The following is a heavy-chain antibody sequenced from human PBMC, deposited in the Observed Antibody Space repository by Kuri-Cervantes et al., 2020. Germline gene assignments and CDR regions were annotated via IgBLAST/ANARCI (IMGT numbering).Heavy chain of an antibody. V-gene: IGHV3-30-3*01. CDR2: ISYDGSNK. CDR1: GFTFSSYA. J-gene: IGHJ4*02. Sequence: GESLKISCAASGFTFSSYAMHWVRQAPGKGLEWVAVISYDGSNKYYADSVKGRFTISRDNSKNTLYLQMNSLRAEDTAVYYCARDPDSSGWYDYWGQGTLVNVSS. CDR3: ARDPDSSGWYDY. D-gene: IGHD6-19*01.